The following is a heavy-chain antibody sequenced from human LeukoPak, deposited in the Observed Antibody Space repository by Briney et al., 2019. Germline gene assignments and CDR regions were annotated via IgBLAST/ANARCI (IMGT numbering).Heavy chain of an antibody. CDR1: GGTFSSYA. J-gene: IGHJ4*02. Sequence: SVKVSCKASGGTFSSYAISWVRQAPGQGLEWMGGIIPIFGTANYTQKFQGRVTITADESTSTAYMELSSLRSEDTAVYYCASPQHYYDSSGYIFDYWGQGTLVTVSS. CDR2: IIPIFGTA. CDR3: ASPQHYYDSSGYIFDY. D-gene: IGHD3-22*01. V-gene: IGHV1-69*13.